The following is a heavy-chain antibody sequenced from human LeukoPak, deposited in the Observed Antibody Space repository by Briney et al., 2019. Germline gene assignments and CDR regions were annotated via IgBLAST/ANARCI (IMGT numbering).Heavy chain of an antibody. CDR2: IYPADSDT. Sequence: GESLKISCKVSGYTFTTYWIGWVRQMPGKGLEWMGIIYPADSDTRYSPSFQGQVTISVDKSITTAYLQWSSLKASDTAIYYCARSGYSYGFDYWGQGTLVTVSS. CDR3: ARSGYSYGFDY. D-gene: IGHD5-18*01. CDR1: GYTFTTYW. J-gene: IGHJ4*02. V-gene: IGHV5-51*01.